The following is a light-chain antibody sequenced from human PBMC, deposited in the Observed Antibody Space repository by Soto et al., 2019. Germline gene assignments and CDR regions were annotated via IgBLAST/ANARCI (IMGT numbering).Light chain of an antibody. CDR2: EVN. J-gene: IGLJ2*01. CDR3: SSYTITTTVV. V-gene: IGLV2-18*02. Sequence: QSALTQPPSVSGSPGQAVTISCTGTSTDVGPYNRVSWYQQPPGTAPKVIIYEVNNRPSGVPDRFSGSKSGNTASLTISGLPAEYEADYYCSSYTITTTVVFGGGTKLTVL. CDR1: STDVGPYNR.